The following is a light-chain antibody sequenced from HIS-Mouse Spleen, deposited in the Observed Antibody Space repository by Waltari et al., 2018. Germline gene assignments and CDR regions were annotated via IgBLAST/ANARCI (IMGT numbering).Light chain of an antibody. V-gene: IGLV2-11*01. CDR3: CSYAGSYTLV. CDR2: DVS. Sequence: QSALTQPRSESGSPGQSVTISCTGTSSDVGGYNSVSWYQQPPGKAPKLMIYDVSKRPSGVPDRFSGSKSGNTASLTISGLQAEDEADYYCCSYAGSYTLVFGGGTKLTVL. CDR1: SSDVGGYNS. J-gene: IGLJ2*01.